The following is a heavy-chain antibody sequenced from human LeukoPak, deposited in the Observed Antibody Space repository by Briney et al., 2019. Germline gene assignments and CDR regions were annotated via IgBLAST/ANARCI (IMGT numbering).Heavy chain of an antibody. J-gene: IGHJ4*02. Sequence: GGSLRLSCAASGFTFSRYAMHWVRQAPGKGLEWVAVISYDGNNEYYADSVKGRFTISRDSSENTLYLQMNSLRVEDTAVYYCARVGYYSSGPFSYFDYWGQGTLVTVSS. CDR1: GFTFSRYA. CDR3: ARVGYYSSGPFSYFDY. D-gene: IGHD3-10*01. V-gene: IGHV3-30-3*01. CDR2: ISYDGNNE.